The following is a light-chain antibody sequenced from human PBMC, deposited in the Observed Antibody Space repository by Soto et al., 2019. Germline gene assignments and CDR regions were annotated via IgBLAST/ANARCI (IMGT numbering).Light chain of an antibody. Sequence: QSALTQPASVSGSPGQSITISCTGTSSDVGGYNYVSWYQQHPGKAPKLMIYEVSNRPSGVSNRFSGSKSGNTASLTISGLQAEDEADYYCSPYTSSSTLPNVFGTGTKVTVL. J-gene: IGLJ1*01. CDR2: EVS. CDR1: SSDVGGYNY. CDR3: SPYTSSSTLPNV. V-gene: IGLV2-14*01.